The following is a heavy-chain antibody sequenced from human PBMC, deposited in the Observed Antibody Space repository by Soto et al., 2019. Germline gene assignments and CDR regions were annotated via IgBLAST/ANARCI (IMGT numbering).Heavy chain of an antibody. CDR2: IIPILGIA. J-gene: IGHJ4*02. Sequence: VQLVQSGAEVKKPGSSVKVSCKASGGTFSSYTISWVRQAPGQGLEWMGRIIPILGIANYAQKFQGRVTITADKSTSTAYMELSSLRSEDTAVYYCARHEQQLAYVLTYWGQGTLVTVSS. V-gene: IGHV1-69*02. CDR1: GGTFSSYT. D-gene: IGHD6-13*01. CDR3: ARHEQQLAYVLTY.